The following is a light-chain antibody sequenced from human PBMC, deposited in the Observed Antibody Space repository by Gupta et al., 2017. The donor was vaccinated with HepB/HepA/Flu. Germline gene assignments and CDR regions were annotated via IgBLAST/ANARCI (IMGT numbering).Light chain of an antibody. Sequence: IQMTPSPPSLSASERDRVTITCQESQDISNFLNWYQHKPGEAPRLLIYDASHLGPGVTSRFSGSGSGTDFTFTISSLQPEDIATYYCQQYDDFPPSSLGQGTKLDIK. J-gene: IGKJ2*03. CDR3: QQYDDFPPSS. CDR2: DAS. CDR1: QDISNF. V-gene: IGKV1-33*01.